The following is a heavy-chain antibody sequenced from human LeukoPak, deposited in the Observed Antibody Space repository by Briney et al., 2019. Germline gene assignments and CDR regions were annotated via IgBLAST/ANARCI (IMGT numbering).Heavy chain of an antibody. CDR2: ITNDGSST. CDR3: ARGGGAYRFDL. V-gene: IGHV3-74*01. D-gene: IGHD2-21*01. Sequence: WVSHITNDGSSTAYADSVKGRFSISRDNAKNTLYLQMNSLRVEDTAVYYCARGGGAYRFDLWGQGTLVTVSS. J-gene: IGHJ5*02.